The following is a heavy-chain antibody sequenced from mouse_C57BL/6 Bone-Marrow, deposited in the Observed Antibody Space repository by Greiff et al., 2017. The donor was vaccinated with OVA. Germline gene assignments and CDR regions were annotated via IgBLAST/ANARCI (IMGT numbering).Heavy chain of an antibody. J-gene: IGHJ4*01. V-gene: IGHV1-69*01. CDR1: GYTFTSYW. D-gene: IGHD1-1*01. Sequence: QVQLQQSGAELVMPGASVKLSCKASGYTFTSYWMHWVKQRPGQGLEWIGEIDPSDSYTKYNQKFKGKSTLTVDKSSSTAYMQLSSLTSEDSAVYYCAISVITTVSMDYWGQGTSVTVSS. CDR2: IDPSDSYT. CDR3: AISVITTVSMDY.